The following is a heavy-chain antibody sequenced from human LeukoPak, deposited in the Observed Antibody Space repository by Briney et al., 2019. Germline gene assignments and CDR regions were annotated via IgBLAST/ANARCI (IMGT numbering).Heavy chain of an antibody. J-gene: IGHJ4*02. CDR2: IYTSGST. Sequence: PSETLSLTCTASGGSISSYYWSWIRQPAGKGLEWIGRIYTSGSTNYNPSLKSRVTMSVDTSKNQFSLKLSSVTAADTAVYYCARDDPIRYCSSTSCYALDYWGQGTLVTVSS. CDR3: ARDDPIRYCSSTSCYALDY. D-gene: IGHD2-2*01. V-gene: IGHV4-4*07. CDR1: GGSISSYY.